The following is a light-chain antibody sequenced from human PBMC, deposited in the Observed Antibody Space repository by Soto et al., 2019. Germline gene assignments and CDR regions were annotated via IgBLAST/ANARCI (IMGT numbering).Light chain of an antibody. Sequence: EIVFTQSPGTLALSPGGRGTLSCRASQSVTSNYLAWYQQKPGQAPRLLVYGASSRATGISDRFSGSGSGTDFTLTISSLEPEDFAVYYCQQRSNLITFGQGTRLEIK. V-gene: IGKV3D-20*02. CDR2: GAS. CDR1: QSVTSNY. CDR3: QQRSNLIT. J-gene: IGKJ5*01.